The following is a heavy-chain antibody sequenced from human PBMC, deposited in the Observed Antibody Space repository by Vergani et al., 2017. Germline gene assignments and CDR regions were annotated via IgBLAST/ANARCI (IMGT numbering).Heavy chain of an antibody. Sequence: QVQLLESGPGLLKPSETLSLTCSVSGYSITSGYYWGWIRQPPGRGLEWIGSIYHTGSTNYNPSLKSRVTISVDTSKNQFSLKLSSVTAADTAVYYCARGGYRDYFDYWGQGTLVTVSS. D-gene: IGHD5-12*01. J-gene: IGHJ4*02. V-gene: IGHV4-38-2*02. CDR2: IYHTGST. CDR1: GYSITSGYY. CDR3: ARGGYRDYFDY.